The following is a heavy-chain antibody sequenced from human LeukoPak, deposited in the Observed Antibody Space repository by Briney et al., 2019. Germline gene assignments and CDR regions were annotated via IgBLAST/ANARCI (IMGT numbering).Heavy chain of an antibody. CDR3: ARVTTVTYGMDV. Sequence: SVTVSCKASGGTFSSYAISWVRQAPGQGLEWMGRIIPILGIANYAQKFQGRVTITADKSTSTAYMELSSLRSEDTAVYYCARVTTVTYGMDVWGQGTTVTVSS. CDR2: IIPILGIA. D-gene: IGHD4-17*01. J-gene: IGHJ6*02. CDR1: GGTFSSYA. V-gene: IGHV1-69*04.